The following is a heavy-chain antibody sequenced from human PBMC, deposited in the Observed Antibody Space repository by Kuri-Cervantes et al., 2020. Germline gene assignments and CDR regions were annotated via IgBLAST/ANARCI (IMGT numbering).Heavy chain of an antibody. Sequence: ASVKVSCKASGYTFTSYGISWVRQAPGQGPEWMGWISAYNGDTKYAQKIQGRVTMTTDTSTTTAYMELRSLRSEDTAVYYCARVRMTTVTPDDAFDIWGQGTMVTVSS. D-gene: IGHD4-17*01. CDR3: ARVRMTTVTPDDAFDI. CDR1: GYTFTSYG. V-gene: IGHV1-18*01. CDR2: ISAYNGDT. J-gene: IGHJ3*02.